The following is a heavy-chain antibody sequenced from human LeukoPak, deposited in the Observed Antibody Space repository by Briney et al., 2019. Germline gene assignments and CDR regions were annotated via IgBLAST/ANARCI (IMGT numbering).Heavy chain of an antibody. J-gene: IGHJ3*02. Sequence: GGSLRLSCAASGSTFSSYGMHWVRQAPGKGLEWVAVISYDGSNKYYADSVKGRFTISRDNSKNTLYLQMNSLRAEDTAVYYCAKDPVTPIWGQGTMVTVSS. CDR3: AKDPVTPI. V-gene: IGHV3-30*18. CDR1: GSTFSSYG. D-gene: IGHD4-17*01. CDR2: ISYDGSNK.